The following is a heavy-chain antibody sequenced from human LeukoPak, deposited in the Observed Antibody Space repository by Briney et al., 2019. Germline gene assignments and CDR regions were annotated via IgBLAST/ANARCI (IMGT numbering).Heavy chain of an antibody. Sequence: SETLSLTCTVSGGSTSSYYWSWIRQPPGKGLEWIGYIYYSRSTNYNPSLKSRVTISVDTSKNQFSLKLSSVTAADTAVYYCARGGYNFYYWGQGTLVTVSS. V-gene: IGHV4-59*08. J-gene: IGHJ4*02. CDR2: IYYSRST. D-gene: IGHD5-24*01. CDR1: GGSTSSYY. CDR3: ARGGYNFYY.